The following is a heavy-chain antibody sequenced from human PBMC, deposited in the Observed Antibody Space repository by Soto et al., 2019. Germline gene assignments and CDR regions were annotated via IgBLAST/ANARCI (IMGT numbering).Heavy chain of an antibody. V-gene: IGHV4-39*07. Sequence: SETLSLTCTVSGGSVSNSNYYWGWIRQSPGKGLEWIGSVYYRGRSYYKSSVKSRVTISVDKSKNQFSLKLSSVTAADTAVYYCARDRWDTIFGAVPKGWFDFWGQGTLVTASS. CDR2: VYYRGRS. J-gene: IGHJ5*01. D-gene: IGHD3-3*01. CDR1: GGSVSNSNYY. CDR3: ARDRWDTIFGAVPKGWFDF.